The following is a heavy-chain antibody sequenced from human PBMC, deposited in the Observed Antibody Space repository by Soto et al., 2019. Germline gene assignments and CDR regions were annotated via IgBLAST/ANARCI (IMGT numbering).Heavy chain of an antibody. CDR1: GFTFSSYW. CDR3: ARDLSIVATNY. J-gene: IGHJ4*02. D-gene: IGHD5-12*01. V-gene: IGHV3-7*05. Sequence: GGSLRLSCAASGFTFSSYWMSWVRQAPGKGLEWVANIKQDGSEKYYVDSVKGRFTISRDNAKNSLYLQMNSLRAEDTAVYYCARDLSIVATNYWGQGTLVTRLL. CDR2: IKQDGSEK.